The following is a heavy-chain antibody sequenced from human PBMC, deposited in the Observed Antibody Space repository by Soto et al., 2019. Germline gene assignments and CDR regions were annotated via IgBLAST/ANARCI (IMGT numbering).Heavy chain of an antibody. Sequence: GGARPLPCSASPFPFSNAWMSTVPHALRSPQHWAGRIKSKTDGGTTDYAAPVKGRFTISRDDSKNTLYLQMNSLKTEDTAVYYCTADPLKPSPDYGGNPGAFDIWGQGTMFTVSS. V-gene: IGHV3-15*01. CDR3: TADPLKPSPDYGGNPGAFDI. D-gene: IGHD4-17*01. CDR2: IKSKTDGGTT. J-gene: IGHJ3*02. CDR1: PFPFSNAW.